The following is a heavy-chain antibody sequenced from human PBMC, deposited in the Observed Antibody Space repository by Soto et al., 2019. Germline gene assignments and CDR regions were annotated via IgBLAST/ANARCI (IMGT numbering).Heavy chain of an antibody. CDR3: AGARTAVLYYYYGMDV. V-gene: IGHV4-31*03. CDR1: GGSISSGGYY. D-gene: IGHD6-25*01. CDR2: IYTSGST. Sequence: QLQLQESGPGLVKPAQTLSLTCTVSGGSISSGGYYWSWIRQQPGKGLEWSGYIYTSGSTYYNPSLKSRLTVAADTPTTHLSLRLSSVPAAVTAVYYCAGARTAVLYYYYGMDVWGQGTTVTVSS. J-gene: IGHJ6*02.